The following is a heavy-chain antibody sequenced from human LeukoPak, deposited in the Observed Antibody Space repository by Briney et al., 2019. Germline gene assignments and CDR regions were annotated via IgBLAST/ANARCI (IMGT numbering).Heavy chain of an antibody. D-gene: IGHD6-19*01. J-gene: IGHJ6*03. CDR2: HYYSGST. V-gene: IGHV4-59*07. Sequence: PSDTLSLPRAFSVGSISRYYWMCVRHPPGKALEGIGDHYYSGSTKYNPSLQSRVTLSVDTSKNQYSLKLSSVTAADTAVDYCARWASSGWFRNVYDYYYMDVWGKRTTVTVSS. CDR1: VGSISRYY. CDR3: ARWASSGWFRNVYDYYYMDV.